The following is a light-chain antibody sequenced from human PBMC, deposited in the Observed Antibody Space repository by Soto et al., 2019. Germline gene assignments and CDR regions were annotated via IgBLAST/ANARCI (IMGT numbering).Light chain of an antibody. CDR3: SSYTSSSIDYV. CDR1: SSDVGGYNY. V-gene: IGLV2-14*01. CDR2: EVS. Sequence: QSALTQPASVSGSPGQSITISCTGTSSDVGGYNYVSWYQQHPGKAPKLMTYEVSNRPSGVSNRFSGSKSGNTASLTISGLQAEDEADYYCSSYTSSSIDYVFGTETKVTVL. J-gene: IGLJ1*01.